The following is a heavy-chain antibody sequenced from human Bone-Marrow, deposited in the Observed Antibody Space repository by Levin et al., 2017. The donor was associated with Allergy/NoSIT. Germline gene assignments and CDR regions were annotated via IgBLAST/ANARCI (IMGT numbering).Heavy chain of an antibody. Sequence: QAGGSLRLSCVASGFTFSSYSMGWVRQAPGMGLEWVASISSGGDDAYYGGSVKGRFTISRDNSENTLYLQMNSLRAEDTAVYYCARPSGFNIVRGHGLDVWGQGTTVTVSS. J-gene: IGHJ6*02. CDR1: GFTFSSYS. CDR2: ISSGGDDA. V-gene: IGHV3-23*01. D-gene: IGHD3-10*01. CDR3: ARPSGFNIVRGHGLDV.